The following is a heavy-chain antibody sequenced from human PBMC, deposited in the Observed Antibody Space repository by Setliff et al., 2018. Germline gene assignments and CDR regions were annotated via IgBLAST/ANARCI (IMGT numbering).Heavy chain of an antibody. V-gene: IGHV1-2*06. Sequence: ASVKVSCKASGYIFNNYFLHWVRQAPGQGLEWMGRFHPYSGHTNYAQNFQGRATMTMDASTITAYMELSSLRSEDTAVYYCARVRDCSGGICHRGFHHYMDVWGKGTTVTVSS. CDR1: GYIFNNYF. J-gene: IGHJ6*03. CDR3: ARVRDCSGGICHRGFHHYMDV. CDR2: FHPYSGHT. D-gene: IGHD2-15*01.